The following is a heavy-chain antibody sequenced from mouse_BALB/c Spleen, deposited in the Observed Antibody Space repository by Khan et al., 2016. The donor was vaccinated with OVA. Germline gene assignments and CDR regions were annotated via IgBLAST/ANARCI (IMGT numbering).Heavy chain of an antibody. Sequence: QVQLQQSGAELAKPGASVKMSCKASGYTFINYWILWVKQRLGQGLEWIGYINPSTGYTEYNQNFKNKATLTADKSSSTAYMQLSSLTSEDSAVXYCARRGLRCDIDYWGQGTTLTVSS. D-gene: IGHD1-1*01. CDR3: ARRGLRCDIDY. CDR2: INPSTGYT. CDR1: GYTFINYW. V-gene: IGHV1-7*01. J-gene: IGHJ2*01.